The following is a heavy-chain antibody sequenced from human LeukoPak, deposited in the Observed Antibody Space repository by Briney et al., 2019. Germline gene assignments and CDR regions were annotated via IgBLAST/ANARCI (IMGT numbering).Heavy chain of an antibody. CDR3: ARDKPSGSTSGSTFDI. J-gene: IGHJ3*02. CDR1: GFTFSSYG. V-gene: IGHV3-7*01. Sequence: GGSLRLSCAASGFTFSSYGMNWVRQAPGKGLEWVANMRQDGGEIYYVDSVKGRFTISRDNAKNSLYLQMNSLRLEDTAVYYCARDKPSGSTSGSTFDIWGQGTMVTVSS. CDR2: MRQDGGEI. D-gene: IGHD1-26*01.